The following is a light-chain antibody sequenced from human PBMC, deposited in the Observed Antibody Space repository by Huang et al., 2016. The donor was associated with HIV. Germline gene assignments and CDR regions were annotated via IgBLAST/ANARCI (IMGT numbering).Light chain of an antibody. Sequence: EIVMTQSPATLSVSPGERATLSCRASQSVSSNLAWYQQKPGQAPRLLIYGASTRATGIPARCSGSGSGTDFTLTITSLQSEDFAVYYCQQYNNWPPEETFGPGTKVDFK. V-gene: IGKV3-15*01. J-gene: IGKJ3*01. CDR2: GAS. CDR1: QSVSSN. CDR3: QQYNNWPPEET.